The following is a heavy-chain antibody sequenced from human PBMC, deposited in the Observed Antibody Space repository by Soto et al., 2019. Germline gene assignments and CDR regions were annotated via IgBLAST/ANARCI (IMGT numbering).Heavy chain of an antibody. D-gene: IGHD4-17*01. V-gene: IGHV1-69*13. Sequence: SVKVSCKASGGTFCSYAISWVRQAPGQGLEWMGGIIPIFGTANYAQKFQGRVTITADESTSTAYMELSSLRSEGTAVYYCARDRVVVDYGGNSGVGYFQHWGQGTLVTVSS. CDR2: IIPIFGTA. CDR1: GGTFCSYA. J-gene: IGHJ1*01. CDR3: ARDRVVVDYGGNSGVGYFQH.